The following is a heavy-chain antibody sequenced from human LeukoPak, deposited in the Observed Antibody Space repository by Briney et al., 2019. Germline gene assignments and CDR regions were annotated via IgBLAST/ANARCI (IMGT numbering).Heavy chain of an antibody. V-gene: IGHV3-48*04. CDR2: ISSSGSPI. CDR1: GFSFSGSG. J-gene: IGHJ3*02. Sequence: GGSLRLSCAASGFSFSGSGMYWVRQAPGKGLEWVSYISSSGSPIYYADSVKGRFTISRDNAKNSLYLQMNSLRAEDTAVYYCARYDNGDHDAFDIWGQGTVVTVSS. CDR3: ARYDNGDHDAFDI. D-gene: IGHD3-10*01.